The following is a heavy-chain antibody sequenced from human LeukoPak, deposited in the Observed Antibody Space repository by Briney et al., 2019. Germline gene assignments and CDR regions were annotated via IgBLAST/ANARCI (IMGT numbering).Heavy chain of an antibody. J-gene: IGHJ6*02. D-gene: IGHD3-10*01. CDR1: GVTFISNA. CDR2: ISGKGGSK. Sequence: GGSLRIFSAASGVTFISNAMRWVRRVPGERREWVSAISGKGGSKDCGDSLKGRFTISRVNSKNTLYMQMNSLKAEDTALYYSAKRSSYGSGTFFYYCALDVWGQGTTVTVSS. CDR3: AKRSSYGSGTFFYYCALDV. V-gene: IGHV3-23*01.